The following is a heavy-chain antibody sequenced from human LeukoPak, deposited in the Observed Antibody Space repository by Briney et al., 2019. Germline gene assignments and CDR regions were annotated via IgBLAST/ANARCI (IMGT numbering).Heavy chain of an antibody. CDR3: AKGSWGEAVAALLDPFDI. Sequence: GRSLRLSCAASGFTFSSYGMHGVRQAPGKGREWVAGISYVGSKKYYADSVKGRFTISRDNSKNTLYLQMNSLRAEDTAVYYCAKGSWGEAVAALLDPFDIRRQGTMLTVSS. J-gene: IGHJ3*02. CDR2: ISYVGSKK. V-gene: IGHV3-30*18. D-gene: IGHD6-19*01. CDR1: GFTFSSYG.